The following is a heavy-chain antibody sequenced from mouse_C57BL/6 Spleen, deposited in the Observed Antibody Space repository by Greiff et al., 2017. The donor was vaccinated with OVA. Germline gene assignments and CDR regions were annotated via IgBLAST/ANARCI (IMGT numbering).Heavy chain of an antibody. CDR3: ARQDDYDGWVAY. CDR2: ISGGGGNP. D-gene: IGHD2-4*01. CDR1: GFTFSSYT. J-gene: IGHJ3*01. Sequence: DVMLVESGGGLVKPGGSLTLSCAASGFTFSSYTMSWVRQTPEKRLEWVATISGGGGNPYYPDSVKGRFPLSRDNAKNTLYRQMSSLRSEDTALYYCARQDDYDGWVAYWGQGTLVTVSA. V-gene: IGHV5-9*01.